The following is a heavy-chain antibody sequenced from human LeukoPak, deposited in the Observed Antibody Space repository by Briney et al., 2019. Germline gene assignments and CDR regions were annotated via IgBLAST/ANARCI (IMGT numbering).Heavy chain of an antibody. D-gene: IGHD6-13*01. CDR2: ISWDGGST. CDR3: AKDIQAGRRGSSWLFTTRIGGRDAFDI. Sequence: GGSLRLSCAASGFTLDDYTMHWVRQAPGKGLEWVSLISWDGGSTYYADSVKGRFTISRDNSKNSLYLQMNSLRTEDTALYYCAKDIQAGRRGSSWLFTTRIGGRDAFDIWGQGTMVTVSS. CDR1: GFTLDDYT. J-gene: IGHJ3*02. V-gene: IGHV3-43*01.